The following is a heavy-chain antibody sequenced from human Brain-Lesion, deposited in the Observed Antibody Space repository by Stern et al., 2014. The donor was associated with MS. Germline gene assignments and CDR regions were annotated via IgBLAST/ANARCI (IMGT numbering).Heavy chain of an antibody. CDR3: ARGRVVPGFQYYATDV. J-gene: IGHJ6*02. D-gene: IGHD2-2*01. CDR1: GGSISSGGYY. CDR2: IFNSGRT. V-gene: IGHV4-61*02. Sequence: VQLVESGPGLVKPSQTLSLSCTVSGGSISSGGYYWSWIRQPAGKGLEWIGRIFNSGRTSYNPSLKSRGTNSIDHSKNPLSLRLNSMTAADTAVYYCARGRVVPGFQYYATDVWGQGTTVIVSS.